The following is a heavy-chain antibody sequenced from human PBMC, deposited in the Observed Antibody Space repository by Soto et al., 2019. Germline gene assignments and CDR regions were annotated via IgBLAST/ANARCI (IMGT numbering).Heavy chain of an antibody. CDR3: TNRKLPTRPGGPALDV. CDR1: GFTFSNYA. J-gene: IGHJ3*01. CDR2: ISSSGGST. D-gene: IGHD6-6*01. V-gene: IGHV3-23*01. Sequence: GALRLSCAASGFTFSNYAMSWGRHAPGEGLEWVSAISSSGGSTYYPDSVKGRFTISRDNSKNTLFLQMNSLRAEDTAVYYCTNRKLPTRPGGPALDVWGQGAMVTVSS.